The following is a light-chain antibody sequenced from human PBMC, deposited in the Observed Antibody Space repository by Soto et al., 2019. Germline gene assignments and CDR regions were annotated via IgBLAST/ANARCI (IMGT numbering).Light chain of an antibody. V-gene: IGKV3-15*01. CDR3: QQYSNWPRT. J-gene: IGKJ1*01. CDR1: QSVSSN. CDR2: GAS. Sequence: EXFMTQGPASLSVSPGERATLSCRASQSVSSNLAWYQQKPGQAPRLLIYGASTRATGIPARFSGSGSETEFTLTISSLQSEDFAVYYCQQYSNWPRTFGQGTRVDIK.